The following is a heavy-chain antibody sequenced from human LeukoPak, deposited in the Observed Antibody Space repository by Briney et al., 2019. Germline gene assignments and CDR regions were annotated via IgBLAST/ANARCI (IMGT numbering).Heavy chain of an antibody. V-gene: IGHV1-18*01. D-gene: IGHD3-16*01. CDR3: ARARITFGGVRDAFDI. CDR2: ISIGDGRT. CDR1: GYTFNNFG. J-gene: IGHJ3*02. Sequence: ASVKVSCKTSGYTFNNFGITWVRQAPGQGLEWMGWISIGDGRTHYGRKFQDRVSMTREMSSNTAFLELSSLRSDDTAVYYCARARITFGGVRDAFDIWGQGTMVTVSS.